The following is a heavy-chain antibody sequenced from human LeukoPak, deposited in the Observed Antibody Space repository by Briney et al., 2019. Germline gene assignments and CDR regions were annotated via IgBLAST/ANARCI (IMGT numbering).Heavy chain of an antibody. D-gene: IGHD2-2*01. CDR1: GYTFTGYY. J-gene: IGHJ4*02. V-gene: IGHV1-2*02. CDR3: AREGVVPAAIYHY. Sequence: GASVKVSCKASGYTFTGYYMHWVRQAPGQGLEWMGWINPNSGGTNYAQKFQGRVTMTRDTSISTAYMELSGLRSDDTAVYYCAREGVVPAAIYHYWGQGTLVTVSS. CDR2: INPNSGGT.